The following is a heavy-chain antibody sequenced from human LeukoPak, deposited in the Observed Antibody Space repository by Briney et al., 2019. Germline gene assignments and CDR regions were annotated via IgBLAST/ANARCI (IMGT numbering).Heavy chain of an antibody. CDR3: GRVALVGYFSYYYIAV. J-gene: IGHJ6*03. V-gene: IGHV4-59*11. D-gene: IGHD2-15*01. CDR1: DGPIRSHY. CDR2: ISHSGRT. Sequence: PSETLSLTCTVSDGPIRSHYWTWLRQSPLKGLEWIGDISHSGRTKYNPSLKSRVTISIDTSKSQFSLRLTSVTAADAAVYYCGRVALVGYFSYYYIAVWGKGTTVSVS.